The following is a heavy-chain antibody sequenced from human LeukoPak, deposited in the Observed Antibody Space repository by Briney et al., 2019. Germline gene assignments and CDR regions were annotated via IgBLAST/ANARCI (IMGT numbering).Heavy chain of an antibody. Sequence: SETLSLTCAVYGGSFSGYYWSWIPQPPGKGLEWIGEINHSGSTNYNPSLKSRVIISVDTSKNQFSLKLSSVTAADTAVYYCARGNKTGTSHYYYYYMDVWGKGTTVTVSS. CDR2: INHSGST. CDR1: GGSFSGYY. V-gene: IGHV4-34*01. D-gene: IGHD1-7*01. J-gene: IGHJ6*03. CDR3: ARGNKTGTSHYYYYYMDV.